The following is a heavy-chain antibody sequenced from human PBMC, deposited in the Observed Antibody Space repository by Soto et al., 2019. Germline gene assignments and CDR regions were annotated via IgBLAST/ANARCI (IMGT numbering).Heavy chain of an antibody. CDR3: ARAHPGIAAAEDYYFDY. CDR1: GFTFSSYG. V-gene: IGHV3-33*01. J-gene: IGHJ4*02. CDR2: IWYDGSNK. Sequence: GGSLRLSCAASGFTFSSYGMHWVRQAPGKGLEWVAVIWYDGSNKYYADSVKGRFTISRDNSKNTLYLQMNSLRAEDTAVYYCARAHPGIAAAEDYYFDYWGQGTLVTVSS. D-gene: IGHD6-13*01.